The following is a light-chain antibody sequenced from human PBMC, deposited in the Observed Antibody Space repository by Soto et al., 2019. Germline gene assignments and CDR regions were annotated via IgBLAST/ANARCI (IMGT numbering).Light chain of an antibody. CDR2: VAS. CDR1: QGISNY. J-gene: IGKJ5*01. V-gene: IGKV1-27*01. Sequence: DIQMTQSPSSLSASVGDRVTITCRASQGISNYLAWYQQKPGKVPKLPIYVASTLQSGVPSRFSGSGSGTDFTLTISSLQPEDVATYYCQKYDRAPITFGQGTRLEIK. CDR3: QKYDRAPIT.